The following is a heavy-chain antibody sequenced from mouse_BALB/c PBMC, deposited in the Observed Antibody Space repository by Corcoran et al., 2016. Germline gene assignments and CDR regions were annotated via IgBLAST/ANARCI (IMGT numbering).Heavy chain of an antibody. CDR1: GDDFSRYW. CDR2: INPDSSTI. J-gene: IGHJ4*01. V-gene: IGHV4-1*02. D-gene: IGHD1-1*01. Sequence: EVKLLESGGGLVQPGGSLKLSCAGSGDDFSRYWVSWVRQAPGKGLEWIGEINPDSSTINYTPSLKDKFIISRDNAKNTLYLQMSKVRSEDTALDYCARSYDYYAMDYWGQGTSVTVSS. CDR3: ARSYDYYAMDY.